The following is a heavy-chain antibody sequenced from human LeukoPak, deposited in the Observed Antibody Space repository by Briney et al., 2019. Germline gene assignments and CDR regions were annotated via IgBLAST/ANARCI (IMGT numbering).Heavy chain of an antibody. CDR3: ARDYWGSLDY. CDR1: GDFMSSTRANYY. V-gene: IGHV4-61*01. Sequence: PSETLSLTCTVSGDFMSSTRANYYWSWIRQLPGKGLEWIGYMSHSGATNNNFNPSLKSRVTLSVDTSKRQLSLKLSSVAAADTAIYYCARDYWGSLDYWGQGILVTVSS. J-gene: IGHJ4*02. CDR2: MSHSGAT. D-gene: IGHD7-27*01.